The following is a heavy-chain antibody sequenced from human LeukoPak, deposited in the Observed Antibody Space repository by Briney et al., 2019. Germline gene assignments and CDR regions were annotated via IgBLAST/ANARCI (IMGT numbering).Heavy chain of an antibody. CDR2: IYSGGST. J-gene: IGHJ5*02. V-gene: IGHV3-66*01. Sequence: TGGSLRLSCAASGFTVSSNYMSWVRQAPGKGLEWVSVIYSGGSTYYADSVKGRFTISRDNSKNTLYLQMNSLRAEDTAVYYCSLYSSSWCSSDWFDPWGQGTLVTVSS. CDR3: SLYSSSWCSSDWFDP. D-gene: IGHD6-13*01. CDR1: GFTVSSNY.